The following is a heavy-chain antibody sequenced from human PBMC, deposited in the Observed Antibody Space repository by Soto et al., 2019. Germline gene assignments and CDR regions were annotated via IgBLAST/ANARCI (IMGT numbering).Heavy chain of an antibody. CDR1: GESISSGGYY. J-gene: IGHJ4*02. Sequence: QVQLQESGPGLVKASQTLSLICSVSGESISSGGYYWSWIRHHPGKGLEWIGYSSDSESAYYNPSLKSRVTISMDTSKNHFAMKLSSVTAADTAVYYCARASSSSSAADYWGPGTLITVSS. D-gene: IGHD6-6*01. CDR2: SSDSESA. V-gene: IGHV4-31*03. CDR3: ARASSSSSAADY.